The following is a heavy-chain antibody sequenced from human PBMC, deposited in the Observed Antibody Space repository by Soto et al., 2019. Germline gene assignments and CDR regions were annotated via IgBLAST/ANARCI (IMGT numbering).Heavy chain of an antibody. CDR3: ARGPRAGNYYYGMDV. CDR2: INQSGST. D-gene: IGHD5-12*01. V-gene: IGHV4-34*01. J-gene: IGHJ6*02. Sequence: SESLSLTCTVNGGSFSGYYGSWIRQSPGEGLEWIGEINQSGSTSYNPSLKSRVSTAVDTSNNHLSLSLSAVTAADTAPYYCARGPRAGNYYYGMDVWGQGSTVT. CDR1: GGSFSGYY.